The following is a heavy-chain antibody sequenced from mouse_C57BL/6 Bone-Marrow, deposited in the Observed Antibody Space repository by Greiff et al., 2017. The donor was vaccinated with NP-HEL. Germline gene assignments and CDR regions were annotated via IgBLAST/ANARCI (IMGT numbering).Heavy chain of an antibody. D-gene: IGHD4-1*01. CDR2: IWTGGGT. CDR3: ASWDAGFAY. CDR1: GFSLTSYA. Sequence: VKLMESGPGLVAPSQSLSITCTVSGFSLTSYAISWVRQPPGKGLEWLGVIWTGGGTNYNSALKSRLSISKDNSKSQVCLKMNSLQTDDTSRYYCASWDAGFAYWGQGTLVTVSA. J-gene: IGHJ3*01. V-gene: IGHV2-9-1*01.